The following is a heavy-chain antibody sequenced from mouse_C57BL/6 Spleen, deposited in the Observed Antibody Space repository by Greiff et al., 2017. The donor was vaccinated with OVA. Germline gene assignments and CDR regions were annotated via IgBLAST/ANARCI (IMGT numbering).Heavy chain of an antibody. D-gene: IGHD3-2*02. CDR3: ARYSSGSFYAMDY. CDR2: ISYSGST. Sequence: EVKLMESGPGLAKPSQTLSLTCSVTGYSITSDYWNWIRKFPGNKLEYMGYISYSGSTYYNPSLKSRISITRDTSKNQYYLQLNSVTTEDTATYYCARYSSGSFYAMDYWGQGTSVTVSS. J-gene: IGHJ4*01. V-gene: IGHV3-8*01. CDR1: GYSITSDY.